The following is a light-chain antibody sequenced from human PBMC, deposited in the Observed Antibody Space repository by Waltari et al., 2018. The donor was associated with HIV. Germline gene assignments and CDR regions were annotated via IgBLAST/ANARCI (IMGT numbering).Light chain of an antibody. V-gene: IGLV2-14*03. CDR1: SRDVGGYNY. Sequence: QSALTQPASVSGSPGQSITISCTGTSRDVGGYNYVSWYQHHPGKAPKLMIYDVSNRPAGVSIRFSGSTSGNTASLTISGLQAEDEADYYCNSYTTSSTLHVVFGGGTKLTVL. J-gene: IGLJ2*01. CDR2: DVS. CDR3: NSYTTSSTLHVV.